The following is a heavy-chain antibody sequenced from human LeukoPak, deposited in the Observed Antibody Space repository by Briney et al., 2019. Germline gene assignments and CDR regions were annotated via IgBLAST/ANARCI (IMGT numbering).Heavy chain of an antibody. CDR3: ARDWAVGDGYNRRRDAFDI. CDR1: GFTFSSYS. Sequence: GGSLRLSCAASGFTFSSYSMDWVRQAPGKGLEWVSSISSSSSYIYYADSVKGRFTISRDNAKNSLYLQMNSLRAEDTAVYYCARDWAVGDGYNRRRDAFDIWGQGTMVTVSS. J-gene: IGHJ3*02. CDR2: ISSSSSYI. V-gene: IGHV3-21*01. D-gene: IGHD5-24*01.